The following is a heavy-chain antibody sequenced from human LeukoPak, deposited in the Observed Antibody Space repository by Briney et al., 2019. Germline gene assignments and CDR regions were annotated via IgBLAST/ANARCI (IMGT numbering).Heavy chain of an antibody. J-gene: IGHJ5*02. CDR3: ARAHEGIGYCSCGSCGSNWFDP. Sequence: ASVTVSCKASGYTFTSYGISWVRQAPGQGLEWMGWISAYNGNTNYAQKLQGRVTMTTDTSTSTAYMELRSLRSDDTAVYYCARAHEGIGYCSCGSCGSNWFDPWGQGTLVTVSS. V-gene: IGHV1-18*01. CDR1: GYTFTSYG. CDR2: ISAYNGNT. D-gene: IGHD2-15*01.